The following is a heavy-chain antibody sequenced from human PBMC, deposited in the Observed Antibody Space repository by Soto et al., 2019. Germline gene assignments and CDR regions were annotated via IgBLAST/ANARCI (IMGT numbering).Heavy chain of an antibody. Sequence: VKVSCKASGYTFTSYGISWVRQAPGQGLEWMGWISAYNGNTNYAQKLQGRVTMTTDTSTSTAYMELRSLRSDDTAVYYCARVGHGDYGFRHRSAYYYGMDVWGQGTTVTVSS. D-gene: IGHD4-17*01. V-gene: IGHV1-18*04. CDR1: GYTFTSYG. CDR3: ARVGHGDYGFRHRSAYYYGMDV. J-gene: IGHJ6*02. CDR2: ISAYNGNT.